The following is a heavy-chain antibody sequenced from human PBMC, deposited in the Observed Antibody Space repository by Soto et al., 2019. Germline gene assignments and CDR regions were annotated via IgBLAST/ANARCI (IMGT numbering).Heavy chain of an antibody. D-gene: IGHD3-3*01. CDR2: IYYSGST. CDR1: GGSISSGGYY. CDR3: AREGDYDFWSGFLGGTRGETMDV. J-gene: IGHJ6*04. V-gene: IGHV4-31*03. Sequence: QVQLQESGPGLVKPSQTLSLTCTVSGGSISSGGYYWSWIRQHPGKGLEWIGYIYYSGSTYYNPSLKSRVTISVDTSKNQFSLKLSSVTAADTAVYYCAREGDYDFWSGFLGGTRGETMDVWGKGTTVTVSS.